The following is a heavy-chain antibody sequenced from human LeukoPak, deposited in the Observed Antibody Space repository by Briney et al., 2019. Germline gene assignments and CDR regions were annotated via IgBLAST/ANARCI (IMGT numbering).Heavy chain of an antibody. Sequence: SETLSLTCTDSAGSISSYYWSWIRQPAGKGLEWIGRIYTSGSTNYNPSLKSRVTMSVDTSKNQFSLKLSSVTAADTAVYYCARDPSEYSSGWYSGNWFDPWGQGTLVTVSS. CDR1: AGSISSYY. CDR3: ARDPSEYSSGWYSGNWFDP. CDR2: IYTSGST. V-gene: IGHV4-4*07. D-gene: IGHD6-19*01. J-gene: IGHJ5*02.